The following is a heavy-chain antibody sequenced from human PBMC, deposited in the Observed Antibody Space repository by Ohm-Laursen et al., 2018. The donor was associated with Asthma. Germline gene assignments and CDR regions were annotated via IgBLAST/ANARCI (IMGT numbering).Heavy chain of an antibody. D-gene: IGHD3-16*01. Sequence: PLTLSLTCTVSGGSISSSNWWSWVRHPPGKGLEWIGEIYHSGSTNYNPSLKRRVTILVDKSKNQLPLKLSSVTAADTAVYYCAREIGRLHLGDRTGAFDIWGQGTMVTVSS. CDR3: AREIGRLHLGDRTGAFDI. J-gene: IGHJ3*02. V-gene: IGHV4-4*03. CDR2: IYHSGST. CDR1: GGSISSSNW.